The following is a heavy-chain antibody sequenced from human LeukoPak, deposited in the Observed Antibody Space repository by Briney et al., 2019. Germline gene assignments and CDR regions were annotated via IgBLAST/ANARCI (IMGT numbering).Heavy chain of an antibody. CDR2: ISSSSSTI. D-gene: IGHD2-15*01. J-gene: IGHJ6*02. CDR3: ARYCSGGSCYQYYYGMDV. Sequence: GGSLRLSCAASGFTFSSYSMNWVRQAPGKGLEWVSYISSSSSTIYYADSVKGRFTISRDNAKNSLYLQMNSPRDEDTAVYYCARYCSGGSCYQYYYGMDVWGQGTTVTVSS. CDR1: GFTFSSYS. V-gene: IGHV3-48*02.